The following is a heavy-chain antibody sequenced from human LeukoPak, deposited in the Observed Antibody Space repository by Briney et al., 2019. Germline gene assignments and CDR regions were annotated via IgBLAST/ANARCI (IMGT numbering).Heavy chain of an antibody. CDR2: ISSKSSSI. D-gene: IGHD1-26*01. V-gene: IGHV3-48*01. CDR3: ARGGAAGGRPWDLRASYYFDY. J-gene: IGHJ4*02. CDR1: GYTFRNYG. Sequence: GGSLRLSCAASGYTFRNYGKNGVRRAPGKGREGFLYISSKSSSIHYAVSVRGRFTITRDNDRNSLYLQMNSLRAEDTAVYYCARGGAAGGRPWDLRASYYFDYWGQGTLVTVSS.